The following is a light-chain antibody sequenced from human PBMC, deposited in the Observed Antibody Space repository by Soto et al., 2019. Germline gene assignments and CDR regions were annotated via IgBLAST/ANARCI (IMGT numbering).Light chain of an antibody. CDR2: GAS. CDR1: QSVSDNY. CDR3: QQLYTYPLT. J-gene: IGKJ4*01. Sequence: ATLSCRASQSVSDNYLAWYQQRPGQAPRLLLYGASSRATGISDRFSGSGSGTEFTLTIGSLQPEDFATYYCQQLYTYPLTFGGGTKVDIK. V-gene: IGKV3D-7*01.